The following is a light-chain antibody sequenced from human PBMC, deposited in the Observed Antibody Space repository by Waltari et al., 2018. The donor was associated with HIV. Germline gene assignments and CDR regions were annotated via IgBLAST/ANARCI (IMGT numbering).Light chain of an antibody. CDR1: LSDVGSYIL. CDR2: EGS. J-gene: IGLJ1*01. Sequence: QSALTQPDSGSGSPGQAITISCTGTLSDVGSYILVSWYTQQPGKAPKVMIDEGSKRPSGVSNRFSGSKSGNTASLTISGLQAEDEADYYCCSYTGSSTRRPYVFGTGTKVTVL. V-gene: IGLV2-23*01. CDR3: CSYTGSSTRRPYV.